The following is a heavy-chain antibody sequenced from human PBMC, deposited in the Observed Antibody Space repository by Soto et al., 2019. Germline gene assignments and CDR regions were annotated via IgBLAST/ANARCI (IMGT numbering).Heavy chain of an antibody. D-gene: IGHD3-22*01. CDR3: ARQSSYDSEHFHYWFDP. Sequence: SETLSLTSTLPGCSLSSYYYYWGWIRHHPWKGLEWIGNIDNSGNTDRNPSLMSRVTISIDTSKNQFSLTLRSVTAADTAVYSCARQSSYDSEHFHYWFDPWGRGILVTVSS. V-gene: IGHV4-39*01. CDR1: GCSLSSYYYY. CDR2: IDNSGNT. J-gene: IGHJ5*02.